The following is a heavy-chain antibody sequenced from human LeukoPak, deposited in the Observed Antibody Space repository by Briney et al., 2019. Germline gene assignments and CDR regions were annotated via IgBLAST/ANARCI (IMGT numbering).Heavy chain of an antibody. Sequence: SETLSPTCTVSGGSISSYYWSWIRQPAGEGLEWIGRIYASGSTNYNPSLKSRVTMSVDTSKNQFSLKLNSVTAADTAVYYCAREYPYSSAWSSDSWGQGTLVTVSS. CDR2: IYASGST. CDR1: GGSISSYY. V-gene: IGHV4-4*07. D-gene: IGHD6-19*01. CDR3: AREYPYSSAWSSDS. J-gene: IGHJ4*02.